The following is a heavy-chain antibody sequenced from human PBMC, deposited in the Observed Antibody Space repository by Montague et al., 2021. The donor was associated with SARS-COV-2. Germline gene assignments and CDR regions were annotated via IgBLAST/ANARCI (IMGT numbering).Heavy chain of an antibody. CDR3: ARLRDGVVPSPILGVGPYYSCFFMDV. Sequence: SETLSLTCAVYGGSFSGYYWNWIRQPPGKGLEWIGEINHGGSTNYNPSLKSRLTMSTDPSKNQFSLKLTSVAAADTAVYYCARLRDGVVPSPILGVGPYYSCFFMDVWGKGTTVTVSS. D-gene: IGHD3-10*01. V-gene: IGHV4-34*01. CDR2: INHGGST. CDR1: GGSFSGYY. J-gene: IGHJ6*03.